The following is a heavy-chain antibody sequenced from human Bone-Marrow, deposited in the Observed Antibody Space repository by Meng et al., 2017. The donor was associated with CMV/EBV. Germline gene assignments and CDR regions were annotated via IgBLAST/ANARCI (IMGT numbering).Heavy chain of an antibody. V-gene: IGHV3-33*06. CDR3: AKGSSGRYR. Sequence: SLKTSCAASGFTFSSYGMHWVRPAPGKGMEWVAVIWYDGSNKYYADSVKCRFTISRDNSKNTLYLQMNSLRAEYTAVYYCAKGSSGRYRWGPGNLVTVSS. CDR1: GFTFSSYG. CDR2: IWYDGSNK. J-gene: IGHJ5*02. D-gene: IGHD6-19*01.